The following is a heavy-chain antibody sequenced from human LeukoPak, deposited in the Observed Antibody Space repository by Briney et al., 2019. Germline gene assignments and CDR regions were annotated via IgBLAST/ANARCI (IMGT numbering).Heavy chain of an antibody. D-gene: IGHD5-12*01. CDR2: IIPSLGIA. Sequence: ASVKVSCKASGGTFSSYAISWVRQAPGQGLEWMGRIIPSLGIANYAQKFQGRVTITADKSTSTAYMELSSLRSEDMAVYYCARATARGYSGDGVEDYWGQGTLVTVSS. V-gene: IGHV1-69*04. CDR3: ARATARGYSGDGVEDY. CDR1: GGTFSSYA. J-gene: IGHJ4*02.